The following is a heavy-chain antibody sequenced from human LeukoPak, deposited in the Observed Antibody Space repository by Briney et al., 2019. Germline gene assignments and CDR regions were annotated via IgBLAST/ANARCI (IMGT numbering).Heavy chain of an antibody. CDR2: IYYSGST. V-gene: IGHV4-59*01. D-gene: IGHD3-22*01. CDR1: GGSISGYY. Sequence: PSETLSLTCAVSGGSISGYYWSWIRQSPDKGLEWIGYIYYSGSTNYNPSLQSRVTISVDTSRNQFSLKITSVTAADTAVYYCARVAIPYDISPYYDGYMDVWGKGTTVTVSS. J-gene: IGHJ6*03. CDR3: ARVAIPYDISPYYDGYMDV.